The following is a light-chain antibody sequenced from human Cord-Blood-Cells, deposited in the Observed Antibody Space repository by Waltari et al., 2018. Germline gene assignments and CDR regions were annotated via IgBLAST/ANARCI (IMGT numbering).Light chain of an antibody. CDR3: QQSYSTLFT. Sequence: DSQMTQSPSPLPASVGDRGTSTCRASQSISSYLNWYQQKPGKAPKLLIYAASSLQSGVPSRFSGSGSGTDFTLTISSLQPEDFATYYCQQSYSTLFTFGPGTKVDIK. CDR1: QSISSY. J-gene: IGKJ3*01. CDR2: AAS. V-gene: IGKV1-39*01.